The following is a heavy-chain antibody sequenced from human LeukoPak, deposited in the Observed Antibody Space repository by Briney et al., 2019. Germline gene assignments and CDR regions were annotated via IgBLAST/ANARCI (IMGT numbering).Heavy chain of an antibody. Sequence: GRSLRLSCAASGFTFSSYAMHWVRQAPGKGLEWVAVISYDGSNKYYADSVKGRFTISRDNSKNTLYLQMNSLRAEDTAVYYCARGAPSEWELPDTNFDYWGQGTPVTVSS. J-gene: IGHJ4*02. CDR2: ISYDGSNK. CDR1: GFTFSSYA. V-gene: IGHV3-30-3*01. D-gene: IGHD1-26*01. CDR3: ARGAPSEWELPDTNFDY.